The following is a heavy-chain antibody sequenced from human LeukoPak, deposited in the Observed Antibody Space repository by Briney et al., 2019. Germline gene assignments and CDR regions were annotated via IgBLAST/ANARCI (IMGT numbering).Heavy chain of an antibody. Sequence: GRSLRLSCAASRFTFSSYGMHWVRQAPGKGLEWVAVISYDGKNKYYADAVKGRFTISRDNSKNTLYLQMNSLRPEDTAVYYCASHWAQQVVSDYWGQGTLVTVSS. CDR3: ASHWAQQVVSDY. CDR1: RFTFSSYG. CDR2: ISYDGKNK. D-gene: IGHD6-13*01. J-gene: IGHJ4*02. V-gene: IGHV3-30*03.